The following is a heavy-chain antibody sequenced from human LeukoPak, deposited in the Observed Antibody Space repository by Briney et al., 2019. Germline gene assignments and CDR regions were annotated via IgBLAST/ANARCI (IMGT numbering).Heavy chain of an antibody. CDR3: ARDIGHCSSTSCYKDY. V-gene: IGHV4-59*12. J-gene: IGHJ4*02. CDR2: ISDSGST. Sequence: PSETLSLTCTVSGGSIRSYYWSWIRQPPGKGLEWIGDISDSGSTNYNPSLKSRVTISVDKSKNQLSLKLSSVTAADTAVYYCARDIGHCSSTSCYKDYWGQGTLVTVSS. D-gene: IGHD2-2*01. CDR1: GGSIRSYY.